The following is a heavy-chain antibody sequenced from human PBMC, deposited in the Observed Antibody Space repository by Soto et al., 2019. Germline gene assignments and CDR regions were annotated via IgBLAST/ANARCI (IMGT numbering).Heavy chain of an antibody. CDR3: ARQGIAAAGLYYYYYGMDV. J-gene: IGHJ6*02. D-gene: IGHD6-13*01. Sequence: SETLSLTCTVSGGSISSYYWSWIRQPPGKGLEWIGYIYYSGSTNYNPSLKSRVTISVDTSKNQFSLKLSSVTAADTAVYYCARQGIAAAGLYYYYYGMDVWGQGTTVTVSS. CDR1: GGSISSYY. CDR2: IYYSGST. V-gene: IGHV4-59*08.